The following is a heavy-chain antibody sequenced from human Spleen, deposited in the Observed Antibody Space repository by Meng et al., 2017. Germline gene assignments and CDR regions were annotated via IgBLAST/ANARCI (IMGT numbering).Heavy chain of an antibody. Sequence: SETLSLTCAVYGGSFSGYYWSWIRQHPGKGLEWIGEINNSGRTNYNPSLKSRVTISVDTSKNQFSLKLSSVTAADTAVYYCARGGIVGTTTGIDFWGQGTLVTVSS. CDR2: INNSGRT. D-gene: IGHD1-26*01. CDR3: ARGGIVGTTTGIDF. CDR1: GGSFSGYY. J-gene: IGHJ4*02. V-gene: IGHV4-34*01.